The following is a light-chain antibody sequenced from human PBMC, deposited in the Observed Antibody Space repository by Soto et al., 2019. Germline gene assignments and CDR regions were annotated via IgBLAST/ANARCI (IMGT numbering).Light chain of an antibody. CDR2: EVS. CDR1: SRDGGGYNY. V-gene: IGLV2-14*01. Sequence: QSALTQPASVSGSPGQSITISCTGTSRDGGGYNYVSWYKQHPGKAPKLMIYEVSNRPSGVSNRFSGSKSGNTASLTISGLQAEDEADYYCSSYTSSSTYVFGTGTKVTVL. CDR3: SSYTSSSTYV. J-gene: IGLJ1*01.